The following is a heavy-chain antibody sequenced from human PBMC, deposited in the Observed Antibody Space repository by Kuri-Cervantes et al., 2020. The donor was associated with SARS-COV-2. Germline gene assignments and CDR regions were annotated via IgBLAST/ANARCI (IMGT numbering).Heavy chain of an antibody. CDR1: GGSFSGYY. CDR2: INHSGST. CDR3: ARDQYYYYGMDV. Sequence: GSLRLSCAVYGGSFSGYYWSWIRQPPGKGLEWIGEINHSGSTNYNPSLKSRVTISVDTSKNQFSLKLSSVTAADTAVYYCARDQYYYYGMDVWGQGTTVTFSS. V-gene: IGHV4-34*01. J-gene: IGHJ6*02.